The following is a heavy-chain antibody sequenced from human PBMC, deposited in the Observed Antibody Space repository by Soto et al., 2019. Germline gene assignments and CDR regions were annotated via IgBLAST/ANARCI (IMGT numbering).Heavy chain of an antibody. D-gene: IGHD3-22*01. V-gene: IGHV1-69*06. J-gene: IGHJ2*01. Sequence: QVELVQSGAEVKKPGSSVKVSCQASEDTFRNYAISWVRQAPGQGLEWMGGIIPIFGTANYAQKFQARVTITADTSANMVSLELSSLRSEDTAVYYCASTKYDSSAYYYWSLGLRGRGTLVTVSS. CDR1: EDTFRNYA. CDR2: IIPIFGTA. CDR3: ASTKYDSSAYYYWSLGL.